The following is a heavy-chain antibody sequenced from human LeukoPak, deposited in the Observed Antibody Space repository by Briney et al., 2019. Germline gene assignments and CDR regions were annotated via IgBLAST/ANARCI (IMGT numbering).Heavy chain of an antibody. J-gene: IGHJ5*02. Sequence: SETLSLTCTVSGGSISSGSYFWSWIRQHPGKGLEWFGYIHYSGSTYNNPSLKSRVIISVDTSKNQLSLKLSSVTAADTAVYYCARDGCSGPSCHGNWFDPWGQGTLVTVSS. D-gene: IGHD2-2*01. CDR2: IHYSGST. CDR1: GGSISSGSYF. CDR3: ARDGCSGPSCHGNWFDP. V-gene: IGHV4-31*03.